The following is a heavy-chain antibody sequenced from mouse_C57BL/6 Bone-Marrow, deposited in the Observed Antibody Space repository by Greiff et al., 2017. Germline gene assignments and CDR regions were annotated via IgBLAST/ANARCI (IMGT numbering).Heavy chain of an antibody. V-gene: IGHV1-15*01. Sequence: VKLQQSGAELVRPGASVTLSCKASGYTFTDYEMHWVKQTPVHGLEWIGAIDPETGGTAYNQKFKGKAILTADKSSSTAYMELRSLTSEDSAVYYCTRGLLRAYWGQGTLVTVSA. J-gene: IGHJ3*01. D-gene: IGHD6-1*01. CDR3: TRGLLRAY. CDR1: GYTFTDYE. CDR2: IDPETGGT.